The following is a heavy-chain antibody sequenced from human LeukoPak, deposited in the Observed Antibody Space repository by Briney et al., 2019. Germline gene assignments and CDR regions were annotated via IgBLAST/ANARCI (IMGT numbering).Heavy chain of an antibody. D-gene: IGHD5-12*01. J-gene: IGHJ4*02. Sequence: GGSLRLSCAASGFTFSSFGMSWVRQAPGKGLEWVSAISSTGGTAYYADSVKGRFTISRDNAKNPLYLQMNSLRAEDTALYYCAKGLRGYSYANDYWGQGTLVTVSS. V-gene: IGHV3-23*01. CDR2: ISSTGGTA. CDR1: GFTFSSFG. CDR3: AKGLRGYSYANDY.